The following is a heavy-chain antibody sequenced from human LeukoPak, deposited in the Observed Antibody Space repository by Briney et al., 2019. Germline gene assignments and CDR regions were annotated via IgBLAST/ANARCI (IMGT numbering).Heavy chain of an antibody. Sequence: SETLSLTCTVSGGSISSYYWGWIRQPPGKGLEWIGSIYYSGSTYYNPSLKSRVTISVDTSKNQFSLKLSSVTAADTAVYYCARVKPFWSGYDHDAFDIWGQGTMVTVSS. CDR1: GGSISSYY. CDR2: IYYSGST. CDR3: ARVKPFWSGYDHDAFDI. D-gene: IGHD3-3*01. J-gene: IGHJ3*02. V-gene: IGHV4-39*07.